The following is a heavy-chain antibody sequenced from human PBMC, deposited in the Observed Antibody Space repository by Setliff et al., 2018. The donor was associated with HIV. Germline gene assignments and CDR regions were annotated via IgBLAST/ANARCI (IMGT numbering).Heavy chain of an antibody. J-gene: IGHJ4*02. D-gene: IGHD3-16*02. CDR1: GDSISSYY. CDR2: IYSTGDS. CDR3: ARYRRPPYYLNY. Sequence: LSLTCTVSGDSISSYYWSWIRQPPGKELEWIGYIYSTGDSNYNPSLKSRVTMAVDTSKNQFSLKLTSVTAADTAVYYCARYRRPPYYLNYWGQGTLVTVSS. V-gene: IGHV4-4*09.